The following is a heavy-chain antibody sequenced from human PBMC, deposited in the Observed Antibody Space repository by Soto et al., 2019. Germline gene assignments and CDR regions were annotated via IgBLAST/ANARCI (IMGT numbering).Heavy chain of an antibody. V-gene: IGHV3-30-3*01. CDR3: ARDGGDLVGATPPAPEDY. CDR1: GFTFSSYT. D-gene: IGHD1-26*01. J-gene: IGHJ4*02. Sequence: GGSLRLSCAASGFTFSSYTMNWVRQAPGKGLEWVAVISYDGSNKYYADSVKGRFTISRDNSKNTLYLQMNSLRAEDTAVYYCARDGGDLVGATPPAPEDYWGQGTLVTVSS. CDR2: ISYDGSNK.